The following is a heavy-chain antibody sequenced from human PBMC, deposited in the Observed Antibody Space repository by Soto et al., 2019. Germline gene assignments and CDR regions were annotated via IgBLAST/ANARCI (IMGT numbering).Heavy chain of an antibody. J-gene: IGHJ4*02. CDR3: ARLGGYYQALDS. CDR2: IYYAGTT. Sequence: SETLSLTCTVSGGSLNDYYWSWTRQPPGKGLEWIGYIYYAGTTTYNPSLESRVTISVDTSKNQFSLKLNSVTAADTAVYYCARLGGYYQALDSWGQGTLVTVSS. CDR1: GGSLNDYY. D-gene: IGHD3-22*01. V-gene: IGHV4-59*08.